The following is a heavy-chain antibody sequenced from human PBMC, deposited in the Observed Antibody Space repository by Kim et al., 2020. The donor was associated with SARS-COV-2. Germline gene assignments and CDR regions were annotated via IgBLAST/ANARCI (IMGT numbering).Heavy chain of an antibody. CDR3: ARDNRIAMSVYEDYYGMYV. D-gene: IGHD6-19*01. V-gene: IGHV3-21*01. J-gene: IGHJ6*02. CDR2: ISSRSSYI. Sequence: GGSLRLSCAASGFTFSSYSMNWVRQAPGKGLEWVSSISSRSSYIYYADPLKGRLTISRDNAKNSLYLQMHSLRAEDTAVYYCARDNRIAMSVYEDYYGMYVWGQGTTVTVSS. CDR1: GFTFSSYS.